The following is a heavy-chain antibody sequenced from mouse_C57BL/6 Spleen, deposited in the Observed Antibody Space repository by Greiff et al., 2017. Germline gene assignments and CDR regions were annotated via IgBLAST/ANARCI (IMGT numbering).Heavy chain of an antibody. CDR3: ARWWGYYDDY. J-gene: IGHJ2*01. Sequence: VQRVESGAELVKPGASVKISCKASGYAFSSYWMNWVKQRPGKGLEWIGQIYPGDGDTNYNGKFKGKATLTADKSSSTAYMQLSSLTSEDSAVYFCARWWGYYDDYWGQGTTLTVSS. V-gene: IGHV1-80*01. CDR2: IYPGDGDT. D-gene: IGHD1-1*02. CDR1: GYAFSSYW.